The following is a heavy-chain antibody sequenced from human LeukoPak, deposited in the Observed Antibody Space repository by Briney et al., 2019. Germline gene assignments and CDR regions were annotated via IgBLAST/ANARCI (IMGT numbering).Heavy chain of an antibody. CDR3: ASDDSSGYGI. J-gene: IGHJ3*02. CDR2: ISYDGSNK. V-gene: IGHV3-30-3*01. CDR1: GFTFSSYA. D-gene: IGHD3-22*01. Sequence: QPGGSLRLSCAASGFTFSSYAMHWVRQAPGKGLEWVAVISYDGSNKYYADSVKGRFTISRDNSKNTLYLQMNSLRAEDTAVYYCASDDSSGYGIWGQGTMVTVSS.